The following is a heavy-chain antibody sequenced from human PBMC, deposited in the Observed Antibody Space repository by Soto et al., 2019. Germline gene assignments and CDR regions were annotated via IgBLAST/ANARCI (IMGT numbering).Heavy chain of an antibody. CDR2: ISGSRYI. V-gene: IGHV3-21*01. D-gene: IGHD6-19*01. CDR3: ATVTRSGWD. J-gene: IGHJ4*02. CDR1: GFTFSSYS. Sequence: EVQLVESGGGLVKPGGSLRVSCAASGFTFSSYSMNWVRQAPGKGLEWVSSISGSRYIYYADAVKGRFTISRDNAKNSLYLQMNSLRVEDTAVYYCATVTRSGWDWGQGTLVTVSS.